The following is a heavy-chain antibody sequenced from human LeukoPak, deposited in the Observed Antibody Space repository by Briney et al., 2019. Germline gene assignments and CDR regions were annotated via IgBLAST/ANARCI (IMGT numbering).Heavy chain of an antibody. CDR1: GFTFDDYA. D-gene: IGHD1-1*01. CDR3: AKDGQKAKNWNDERARDPYYFDY. Sequence: GRSLRLSCATSGFTFDDYAMHWVRQAPGKGLEWVSGISWNSGSIGYADSVKGRFTISRDNAKNSLYLQMNSLRAEDMALYYCAKDGQKAKNWNDERARDPYYFDYWGQGTLVTVSS. CDR2: ISWNSGSI. J-gene: IGHJ4*02. V-gene: IGHV3-9*03.